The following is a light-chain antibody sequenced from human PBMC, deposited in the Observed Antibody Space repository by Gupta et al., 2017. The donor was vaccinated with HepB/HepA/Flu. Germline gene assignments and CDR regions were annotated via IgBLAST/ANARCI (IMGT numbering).Light chain of an antibody. J-gene: IGKJ4*01. CDR1: QSVSSNY. Sequence: EIVLTQSPDTLSLSSGERATLSCRASQSVSSNYLAWYQQKPGQAPRLLIHGASSRATGIPDRFSGSGSGTDFTLTISRLEPEDFVVYYCQQYVSLPLTFGGGTKVEIK. CDR2: GAS. CDR3: QQYVSLPLT. V-gene: IGKV3-20*01.